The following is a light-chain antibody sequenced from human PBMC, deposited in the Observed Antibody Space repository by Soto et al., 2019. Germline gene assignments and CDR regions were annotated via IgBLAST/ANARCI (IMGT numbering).Light chain of an antibody. Sequence: QSVLTQPTAVSGSPGQSIRISCTGNSSEIGSYDYVSWYQQHPGKAPRLLIHGVRNRPSGLSSRFSASKSGLTASLTISGLKAEDEADYYCSSFTSSPFSVFGPWTTVPVL. J-gene: IGLJ1*01. CDR1: SSEIGSYDY. CDR3: SSFTSSPFSV. CDR2: GVR. V-gene: IGLV2-14*01.